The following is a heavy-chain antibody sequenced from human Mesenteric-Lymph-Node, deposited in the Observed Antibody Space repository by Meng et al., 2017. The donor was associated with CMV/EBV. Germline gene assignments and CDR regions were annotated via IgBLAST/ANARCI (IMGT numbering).Heavy chain of an antibody. Sequence: LSLSCAASGFTFSAYWMHWVRQPPGKGLVWISHINSDGSTTTYADSVKGRFTISRDNAKNTLFLQMNSLRAEDTAMYYCARDRGSFDPWGQGTLVTVSS. CDR3: ARDRGSFDP. J-gene: IGHJ5*02. CDR2: INSDGSTT. CDR1: GFTFSAYW. V-gene: IGHV3-74*01.